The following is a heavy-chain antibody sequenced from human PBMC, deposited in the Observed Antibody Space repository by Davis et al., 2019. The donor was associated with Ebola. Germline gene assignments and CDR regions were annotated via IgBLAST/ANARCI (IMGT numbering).Heavy chain of an antibody. CDR2: IYYSGST. J-gene: IGHJ4*02. D-gene: IGHD3-10*01. CDR1: GGSISSHSYY. CDR3: ARNNSGIPFDY. Sequence: PGGPLRLSCTVSGGSISSHSYYWGWIRQSPEKGLEWIGSIYYSGSTHYNPSLKSRLTMSVDTSKDQFSLNLNSVTAADTAVYYCARNNSGIPFDYWGLGTLVTVSS. V-gene: IGHV4-39*07.